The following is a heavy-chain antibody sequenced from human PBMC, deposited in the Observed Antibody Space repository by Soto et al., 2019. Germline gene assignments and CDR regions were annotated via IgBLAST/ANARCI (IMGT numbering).Heavy chain of an antibody. V-gene: IGHV3-64*01. Sequence: EVQLVESGGGLVQPGGSLRLSCAASGFTFSSFALHWVRQPPGKGLEYVSAISSDGISTSYATSVKGRFTISRDNSKSTLYLQMGSLRAEDMAVYYCARRDRADCSSGSCYYFKYWGQGTLVTVSS. D-gene: IGHD2-15*01. CDR2: ISSDGIST. CDR1: GFTFSSFA. J-gene: IGHJ4*02. CDR3: ARRDRADCSSGSCYYFKY.